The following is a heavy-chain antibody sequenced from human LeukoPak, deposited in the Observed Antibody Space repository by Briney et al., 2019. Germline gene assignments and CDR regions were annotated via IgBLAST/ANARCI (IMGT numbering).Heavy chain of an antibody. J-gene: IGHJ4*02. CDR3: ARHRLYYYDSSGYSDY. V-gene: IGHV4-4*07. CDR2: IYSSGST. CDR1: GASLSSYY. Sequence: SETLSLTCTVSGASLSSYYWSWIRQPAGKGLEWIGRIYSSGSTNYNPSLRSRVTMSVDTSKNQFSLKLSSVTAADTAVYYCARHRLYYYDSSGYSDYWGQGTLVTVSS. D-gene: IGHD3-22*01.